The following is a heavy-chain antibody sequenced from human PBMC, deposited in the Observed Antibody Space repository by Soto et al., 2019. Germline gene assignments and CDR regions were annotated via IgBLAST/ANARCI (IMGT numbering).Heavy chain of an antibody. CDR1: GGSISSSGYS. J-gene: IGHJ6*02. Sequence: SETLSLTCAVSGGSISSSGYSWSWIRQPPGKGLEWIGYIYHSGSTYYNPSLKSRVTISVDRSKNQFSLNLSSVTAADTAVYYCARAEGYLGGGYYYYYGMDVWGQGTTVTVSS. CDR3: ARAEGYLGGGYYYYYGMDV. V-gene: IGHV4-30-2*01. CDR2: IYHSGST. D-gene: IGHD1-26*01.